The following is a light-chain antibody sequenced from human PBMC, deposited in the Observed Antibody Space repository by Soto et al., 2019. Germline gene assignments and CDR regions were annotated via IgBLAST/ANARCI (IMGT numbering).Light chain of an antibody. CDR2: LEGSGSY. Sequence: QSVLTQSSSASASLGSSVKLTCTLSSGHSSYIIAWHQQQPGKAPRYLMKLEGSGSYNKGSGVPDRFSGSSSGADRYLTISNLQSEDEADYYCETWDSNTRVVFGGGIKLTVL. CDR1: SGHSSYI. CDR3: ETWDSNTRVV. J-gene: IGLJ2*01. V-gene: IGLV4-60*03.